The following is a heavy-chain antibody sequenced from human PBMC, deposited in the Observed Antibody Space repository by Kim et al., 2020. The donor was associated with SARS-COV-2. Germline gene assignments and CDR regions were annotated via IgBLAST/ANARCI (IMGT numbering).Heavy chain of an antibody. J-gene: IGHJ4*02. D-gene: IGHD3-22*01. Sequence: RLTISRDNSKNTLYLQMNSLRAEDTAVYYCAKDSNWGYYYDSSGYYGFDYWGQGTLVTVSS. CDR3: AKDSNWGYYYDSSGYYGFDY. V-gene: IGHV3-23*01.